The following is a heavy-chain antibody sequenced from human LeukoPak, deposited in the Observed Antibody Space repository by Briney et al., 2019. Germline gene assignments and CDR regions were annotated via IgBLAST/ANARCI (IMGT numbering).Heavy chain of an antibody. CDR1: GGSISSGGYY. Sequence: SETLSLTCTVSGGSISSGGYYWSWIRQHPGKGLEWIGYIYYSGSTYYNPSLKSRVTMSVDTSKNQFSLKLSSVTAADTAVYYCALMDSGYDRPFDYWGQGTLVTVSS. V-gene: IGHV4-31*03. CDR3: ALMDSGYDRPFDY. J-gene: IGHJ4*02. D-gene: IGHD5-12*01. CDR2: IYYSGST.